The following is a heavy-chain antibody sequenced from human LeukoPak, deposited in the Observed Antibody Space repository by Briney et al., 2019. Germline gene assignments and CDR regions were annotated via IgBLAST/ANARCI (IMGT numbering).Heavy chain of an antibody. CDR3: ARGAPPGY. CDR2: VSYDGGNT. CDR1: GFTFSSYA. V-gene: IGHV3-30*04. J-gene: IGHJ4*02. Sequence: GGSLRLSCAASGFTFSSYAMYWVRQAPGKGLEWVAIVSYDGGNTYYADSVKGRFTISRENSKNTLYLQMNSLRAEDTAVYHCARGAPPGYWGQGTLVTVSS. D-gene: IGHD1-26*01.